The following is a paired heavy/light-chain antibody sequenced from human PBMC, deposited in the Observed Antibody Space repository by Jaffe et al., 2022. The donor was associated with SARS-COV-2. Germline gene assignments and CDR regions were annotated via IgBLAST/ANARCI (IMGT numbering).Light chain of an antibody. V-gene: IGKV1-17*01. Sequence: DIQMTQSPSSLSASVGDRVTITCRASQGIRNDLGWYQQKPGKAPKRLIYAASSLQSGVPSRFSGSGSGTEFTLTISSLQPEDFATYYCLQHNTYPRTFGGGTKIEIK. CDR2: AAS. J-gene: IGKJ4*01. CDR1: QGIRND. CDR3: LQHNTYPRT.
Heavy chain of an antibody. V-gene: IGHV4-59*01. CDR1: GGSISGYN. D-gene: IGHD7-27*01. J-gene: IGHJ3*02. CDR2: IYSGSA. Sequence: QVQLQESGPGLVKPSETLSLTCTVSGGSISGYNWNWIRQSPGKGLEWIGHIYSGSANYNPSLKSRVAISLDTSKDQFSLKLSSVTTADTAVYYCARHWGSRDAFDIWGPGTMVTVSS. CDR3: ARHWGSRDAFDI.